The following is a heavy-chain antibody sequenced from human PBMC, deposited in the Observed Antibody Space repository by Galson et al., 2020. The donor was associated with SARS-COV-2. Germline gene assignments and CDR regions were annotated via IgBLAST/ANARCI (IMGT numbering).Heavy chain of an antibody. D-gene: IGHD3-3*01. J-gene: IGHJ6*03. CDR1: GFTFSNAW. CDR2: IKSKTDGGTT. Sequence: GESLKISCAASGFTFSNAWMSWVRQAPGKGLEWVGRIKSKTDGGTTDYAAPVKGRFTISRDDSKNTLYLQMNSLKTEDTAVYYCTTGQDDDTIFGVVIPYYMDVWGKGTTVTVSS. V-gene: IGHV3-15*01. CDR3: TTGQDDDTIFGVVIPYYMDV.